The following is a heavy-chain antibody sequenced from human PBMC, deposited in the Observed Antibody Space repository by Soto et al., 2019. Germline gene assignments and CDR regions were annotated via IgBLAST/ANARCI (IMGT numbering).Heavy chain of an antibody. V-gene: IGHV1-46*03. J-gene: IGHJ4*02. CDR3: ARDGGQGYYDSSGYFDY. CDR2: INPSGGST. CDR1: GYTFTSYY. D-gene: IGHD3-22*01. Sequence: ASVKVSCKASGYTFTSYYMRWVRQAPGQGLEWMGIINPSGGSTSYAQKFQGRVTMTRDTSTSTVYMELSSLRSEDTAVYYCARDGGQGYYDSSGYFDYWGQGTLVTVSS.